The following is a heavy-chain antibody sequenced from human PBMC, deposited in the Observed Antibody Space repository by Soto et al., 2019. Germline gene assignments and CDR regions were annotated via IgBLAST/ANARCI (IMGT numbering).Heavy chain of an antibody. J-gene: IGHJ6*04. CDR1: GFTFSSYA. CDR3: AKALVVVVATPMDV. D-gene: IGHD2-15*01. CDR2: ISGSGGST. V-gene: IGHV3-23*01. Sequence: GGSLRLSCAASGFTFSSYAMSWVRQAPGKGLEWVSAISGSGGSTYYADSVKGRFTISRDNSKNTLYLQMNSLRAEDTAVYYCAKALVVVVATPMDVWGKGTTVTSPQ.